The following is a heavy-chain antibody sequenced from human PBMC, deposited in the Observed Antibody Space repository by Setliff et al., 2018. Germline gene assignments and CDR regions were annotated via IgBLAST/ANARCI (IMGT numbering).Heavy chain of an antibody. CDR2: IYYRGNT. CDR1: NGSLTNFY. Sequence: LSLTCSLSNGSLTNFYWAWIRQTPGKGLEWIGYIYYRGNTNYNPSLRGRVTISVDTSTNQFALRLRSVTAADTAVYYCARSMIQRNYYCGLDVWGQGTTVTVS. V-gene: IGHV4-59*08. J-gene: IGHJ6*02. D-gene: IGHD3-16*01. CDR3: ARSMIQRNYYCGLDV.